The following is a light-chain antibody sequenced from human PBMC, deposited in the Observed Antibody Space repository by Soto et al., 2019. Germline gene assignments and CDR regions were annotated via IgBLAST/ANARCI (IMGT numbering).Light chain of an antibody. CDR3: QVWDSSIDHPV. V-gene: IGLV3-21*04. CDR2: YDS. Sequence: SYELTQPPSLSVAPGKTARITCGGNNIGSKSVPWYQQKPGQAPVLVIYYDSDRPSEIPERFSGYNSGNTATLTISRVEAGDEADYYCQVWDSSIDHPVFGGGTKVTVL. J-gene: IGLJ2*01. CDR1: NIGSKS.